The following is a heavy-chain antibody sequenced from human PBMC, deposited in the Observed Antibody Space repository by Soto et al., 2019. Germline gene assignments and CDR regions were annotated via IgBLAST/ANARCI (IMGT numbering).Heavy chain of an antibody. CDR2: IYPGDSDT. V-gene: IGHV5-51*01. CDR3: ARQGFYDSSSFGISGMDV. J-gene: IGHJ6*02. Sequence: PGESLKISCRGSGNYAFTTSGTAWVRQMPGKGLEWMGIIYPGDSDTRYSPSFQGQVTISVDKSISTAYLQWSSLKASDTAIYYCARQGFYDSSSFGISGMDVWGQGTTVTVSS. D-gene: IGHD3-22*01. CDR1: GNYAFTTSG.